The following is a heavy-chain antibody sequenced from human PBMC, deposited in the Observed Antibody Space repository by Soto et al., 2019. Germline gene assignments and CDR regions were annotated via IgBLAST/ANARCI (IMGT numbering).Heavy chain of an antibody. CDR1: GFTFSSYG. V-gene: IGHV3-30*18. Sequence: GGSLRLSCAGSGFTFSSYGIHWVRQAPGKGLEWVALIAYDGGNEKYTESVKDRFTISRDDSHNVAYLQMSSLRTEDTAMYYCAKDRYSGTYPTDFDYWGQGSLVTVSS. J-gene: IGHJ4*02. CDR2: IAYDGGNE. CDR3: AKDRYSGTYPTDFDY. D-gene: IGHD1-26*01.